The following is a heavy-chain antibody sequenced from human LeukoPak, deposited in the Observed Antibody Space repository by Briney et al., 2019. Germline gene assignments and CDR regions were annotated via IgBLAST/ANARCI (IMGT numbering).Heavy chain of an antibody. Sequence: TSQTLSLTCTVSGGSVSSGSYYWSWIRHPAGKGLDWIGRTYTSGSTNYNPSLKSQVTISGDTSKNQFSLKLSSVAAADAAVYYCARAYCDFWCGSASAFDIWGQGTMVTVSS. CDR3: ARAYCDFWCGSASAFDI. J-gene: IGHJ3*02. V-gene: IGHV4-61*02. D-gene: IGHD3-3*01. CDR2: TYTSGST. CDR1: GGSVSSGSYY.